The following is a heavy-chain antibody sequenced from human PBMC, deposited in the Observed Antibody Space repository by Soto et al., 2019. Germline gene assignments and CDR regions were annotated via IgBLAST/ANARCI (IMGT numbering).Heavy chain of an antibody. D-gene: IGHD1-1*01. Sequence: GESLKISCKGSGYSFTSYWISWVRQMPGKGLEWMGRIDPSDSYTNYSPSFQGHVTISADKSISTAYLQWSSLKASDTAMYYCARRLETGTLTPYYFDYWGQGTLVTVSS. J-gene: IGHJ4*02. CDR3: ARRLETGTLTPYYFDY. CDR1: GYSFTSYW. CDR2: IDPSDSYT. V-gene: IGHV5-10-1*01.